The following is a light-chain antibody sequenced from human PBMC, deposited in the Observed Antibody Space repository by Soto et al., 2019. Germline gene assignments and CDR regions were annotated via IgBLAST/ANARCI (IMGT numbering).Light chain of an antibody. CDR2: EGS. CDR3: CSYAGTSYV. CDR1: SSDVGSYNL. V-gene: IGLV2-23*01. Sequence: QSALTQPPSVSGSPGQSITISCTGTSSDVGSYNLVSWYQQHPRKAPKLMIYEGSKRPSGVSNRVSGSKSGNTASLTISGLQAEDEADYSCCSYAGTSYVFGIGTKLAVL. J-gene: IGLJ1*01.